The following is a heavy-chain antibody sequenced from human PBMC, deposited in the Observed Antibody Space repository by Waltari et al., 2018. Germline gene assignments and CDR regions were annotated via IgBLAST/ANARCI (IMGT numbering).Heavy chain of an antibody. CDR2: IKQDGSEK. D-gene: IGHD3-16*01. CDR1: GFTFSSYW. Sequence: EVQLVESGGGLVQPGGSLRLSCAASGFTFSSYWMSWVRQAPGKVLEWVANIKQDGSEKYYVDSVKGRFTISRDNAKNSLYLQMNSLRAEDTAVYYCARDRWGGNSYFDYWGQGTLVTVSS. V-gene: IGHV3-7*01. J-gene: IGHJ4*02. CDR3: ARDRWGGNSYFDY.